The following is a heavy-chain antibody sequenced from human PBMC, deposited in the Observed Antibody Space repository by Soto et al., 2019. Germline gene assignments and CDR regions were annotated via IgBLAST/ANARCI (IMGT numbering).Heavy chain of an antibody. CDR2: IIPIFGTA. CDR1: GSTFSSYA. D-gene: IGHD2-15*01. Sequence: QVQLVQSGAEVKKPGSSVKVSCKASGSTFSSYAISWVRQAPGQGLEWMGGIIPIFGTANYAQKFQGRVTITAYESTXTXYXXLSSLRSEDTAVYYCARESRYCSGGSCYFLPGIDYWGQGTLVTVSS. CDR3: ARESRYCSGGSCYFLPGIDY. J-gene: IGHJ4*02. V-gene: IGHV1-69*12.